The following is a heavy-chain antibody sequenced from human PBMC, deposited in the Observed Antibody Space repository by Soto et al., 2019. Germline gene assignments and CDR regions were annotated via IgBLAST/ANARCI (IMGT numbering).Heavy chain of an antibody. CDR3: AKRVAYKSSSAYFDC. J-gene: IGHJ4*02. D-gene: IGHD6-6*01. V-gene: IGHV3-23*01. Sequence: EMHLLESGGGLVQTGGSLRLSCSASGFSFNNYAMTWVRQAPGKGLEWVSSISDSGADTYYADSVKGRFTVSRDNFKSTLYMKMNSLRAEDTAVYYCAKRVAYKSSSAYFDCWGQGTLVTVSS. CDR1: GFSFNNYA. CDR2: ISDSGADT.